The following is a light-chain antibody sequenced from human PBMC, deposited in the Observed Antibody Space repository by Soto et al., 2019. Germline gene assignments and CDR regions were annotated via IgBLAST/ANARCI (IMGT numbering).Light chain of an antibody. CDR1: QSFSSTY. CDR3: QQYSSSPIT. CDR2: GAS. V-gene: IGKV3-20*01. J-gene: IGKJ5*01. Sequence: EIVFTQSPGTLSLSPGERATLSCSASQSFSSTYLAWYQQKPGQAPRLLIYGASSRATGIPDRFSGGGSGTDFSLTISRLDPEDFAVYYCQQYSSSPITFGQGTRLEI.